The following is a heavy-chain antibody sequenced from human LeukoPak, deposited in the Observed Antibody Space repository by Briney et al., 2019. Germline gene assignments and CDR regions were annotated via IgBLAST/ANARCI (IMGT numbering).Heavy chain of an antibody. D-gene: IGHD3-22*01. Sequence: GGSLRLSCAASGFTVSSNYMSWVRQAPGKGLEWVSVIYSGGSTYYADSVKGRFTISRDNSKNTLYLQMNSLRAEDTAVYYCAREYYSSAFDIWGQGTMVAVSS. CDR2: IYSGGST. CDR1: GFTVSSNY. J-gene: IGHJ3*02. CDR3: AREYYSSAFDI. V-gene: IGHV3-53*01.